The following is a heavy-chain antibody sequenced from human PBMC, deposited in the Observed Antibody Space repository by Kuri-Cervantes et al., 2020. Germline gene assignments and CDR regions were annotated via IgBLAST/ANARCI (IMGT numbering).Heavy chain of an antibody. Sequence: LSLTCAASGFTFSSYAMHWVRQAPGKGLEWVAVIWYDGSNKYYADSVKGRFTISRDNSKNTLYLQMDSLRAEDTAVYYCARDREGMSGMDVWGQGTTVTVSS. CDR2: IWYDGSNK. J-gene: IGHJ6*02. CDR1: GFTFSSYA. CDR3: ARDREGMSGMDV. V-gene: IGHV3-33*08. D-gene: IGHD6-13*01.